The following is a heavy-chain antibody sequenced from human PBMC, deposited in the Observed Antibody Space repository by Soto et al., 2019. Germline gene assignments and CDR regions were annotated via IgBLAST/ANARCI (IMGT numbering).Heavy chain of an antibody. D-gene: IGHD6-19*01. CDR2: ISYDGSNK. CDR1: GFTFSSYA. J-gene: IGHJ6*02. Sequence: GGSLRLSCAASGFTFSSYAMHWVRQAPGKGLEWVAVISYDGSNKYYADSVKGRFTISRDNSKNTLYLQMNSLRAEDTAVYYCARCWFSGSKSHYSFCGMDVWGQAATVTVS. CDR3: ARCWFSGSKSHYSFCGMDV. V-gene: IGHV3-30-3*01.